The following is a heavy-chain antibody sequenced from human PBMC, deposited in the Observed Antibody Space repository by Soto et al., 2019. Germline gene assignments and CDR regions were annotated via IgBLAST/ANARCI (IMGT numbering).Heavy chain of an antibody. CDR1: GGTFSNSA. CDR3: ARDKDRPQLGGIYYYILDV. Sequence: QVQLEQSGAEVKKPGSSVKVSCKSSGGTFSNSAISWVRQAPGQGLEWMGGIMPIFRTPDYAQKFQGRVTINAEKSTSKAYMELSGLRSDDAAVYYCARDKDRPQLGGIYYYILDVWRQGTTVTVSS. V-gene: IGHV1-69*14. CDR2: IMPIFRTP. D-gene: IGHD3-3*02. J-gene: IGHJ6*02.